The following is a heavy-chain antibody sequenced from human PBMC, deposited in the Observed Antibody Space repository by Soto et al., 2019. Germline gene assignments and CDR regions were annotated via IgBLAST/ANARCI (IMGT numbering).Heavy chain of an antibody. D-gene: IGHD2-2*01. Sequence: GASVKVSCKASGYTFTSYGISWVRQAPGQGLEWMGWISAYNGNTNYAQKLQGRVTMTTDTSTSTAYMELRSLRSDDTAVYYCARAVIVVVPAAMYNWLDPWGQETLVTVSS. CDR2: ISAYNGNT. CDR1: GYTFTSYG. J-gene: IGHJ5*02. CDR3: ARAVIVVVPAAMYNWLDP. V-gene: IGHV1-18*01.